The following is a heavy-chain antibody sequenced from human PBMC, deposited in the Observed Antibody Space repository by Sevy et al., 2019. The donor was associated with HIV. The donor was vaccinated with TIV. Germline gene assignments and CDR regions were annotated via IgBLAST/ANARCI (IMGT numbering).Heavy chain of an antibody. D-gene: IGHD2-15*01. V-gene: IGHV3-33*01. CDR1: GFTFSSYG. CDR3: ARDRGDCSGGSYLPYYFDY. Sequence: GGCLRLSCAASGFTFSSYGMHWVRQAPGKGLEWVAVIWYDGSNKCYADSVKGRFTISIDNSKNTLYLQMNSLRAEDTAVSYCARDRGDCSGGSYLPYYFDYWGQGTLVTVSS. J-gene: IGHJ4*02. CDR2: IWYDGSNK.